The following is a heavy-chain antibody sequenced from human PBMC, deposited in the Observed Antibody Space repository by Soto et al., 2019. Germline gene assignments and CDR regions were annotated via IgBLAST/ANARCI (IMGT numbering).Heavy chain of an antibody. J-gene: IGHJ4*02. V-gene: IGHV3-21*01. CDR2: ISSSSSYI. CDR1: GFTFSSYS. Sequence: EVQLVESGGGLVKPGGSLRLSCAASGFTFSSYSMNWVRQAPGKGLEWVSSISSSSSYIYYADSVKGRFTISRDNAKNSLYLQMYRLRAEDTAVYYCARRFPYSGYDYYFDYWGQGTLVTVSS. D-gene: IGHD5-12*01. CDR3: ARRFPYSGYDYYFDY.